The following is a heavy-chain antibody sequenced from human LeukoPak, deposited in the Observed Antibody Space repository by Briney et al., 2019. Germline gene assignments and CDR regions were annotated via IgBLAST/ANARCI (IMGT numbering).Heavy chain of an antibody. Sequence: GASVKVSCKASGYTFTSYGISWVRQAPGQGLEWMGWISAYNGNTNYAQKLQGRVTMTTDTSTSTAYMELRSLRSDDTAVYYCASSSLSLHYYDSSGYYLDAFDIWGQGTMVTVSS. CDR3: ASSSLSLHYYDSSGYYLDAFDI. CDR1: GYTFTSYG. J-gene: IGHJ3*02. CDR2: ISAYNGNT. D-gene: IGHD3-22*01. V-gene: IGHV1-18*01.